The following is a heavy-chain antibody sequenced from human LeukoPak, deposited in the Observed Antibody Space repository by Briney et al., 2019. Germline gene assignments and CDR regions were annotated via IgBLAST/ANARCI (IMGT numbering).Heavy chain of an antibody. CDR1: GYTFTSYD. Sequence: ASVKVSCKASGYTFTSYDINWVRQATGQGLEWMGWMNPNSGNTGYAQKFQGRVTIPTNTSIRTAYRELSSLRSEDTAVYYCARTRRRVVRGTYYFDYWGQGTLVTVSS. D-gene: IGHD3-10*01. J-gene: IGHJ4*02. V-gene: IGHV1-8*03. CDR2: MNPNSGNT. CDR3: ARTRRRVVRGTYYFDY.